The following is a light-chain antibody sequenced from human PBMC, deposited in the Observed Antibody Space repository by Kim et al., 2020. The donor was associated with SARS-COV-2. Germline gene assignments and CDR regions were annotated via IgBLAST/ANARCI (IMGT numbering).Light chain of an antibody. CDR1: TSNIGSNY. Sequence: QSVLTQPPSASGTPGQRVTISCSGATSNIGSNYVNWYQKLPGAAPKLLIYRDNQRPSGVPDRFSASKFGTSASLAISGLRSEDEADYYCSTWDDSLKGGLFGGGTQLTVL. CDR2: RDN. J-gene: IGLJ2*01. CDR3: STWDDSLKGGL. V-gene: IGLV1-47*01.